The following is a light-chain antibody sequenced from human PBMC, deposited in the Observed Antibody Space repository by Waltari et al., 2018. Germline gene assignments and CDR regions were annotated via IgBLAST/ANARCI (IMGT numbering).Light chain of an antibody. V-gene: IGKV2-28*01. CDR1: QSLLHINGYYY. Sequence: DIVMTQSPLSLPVTPGEPASIPCRSSQSLLHINGYYYLDWYLLKPGQSPQLLIYMGSNRASGVPDRFSGSGSGTDFTLKISRVEAEDVGVYYCHQYGSPPRTFGQGTKVDI. J-gene: IGKJ1*01. CDR2: MGS. CDR3: HQYGSPPRT.